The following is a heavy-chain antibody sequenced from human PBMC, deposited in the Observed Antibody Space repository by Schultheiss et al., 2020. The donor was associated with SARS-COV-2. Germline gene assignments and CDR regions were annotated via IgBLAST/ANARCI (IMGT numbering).Heavy chain of an antibody. V-gene: IGHV4-34*01. Sequence: SETLSLTCAVYGGSFSGYYWSWIRQPPGKGLEWIGEINHSGSTNYNPSLKSRVTISVDTSKNQFSLKLSSVTAADTAVYYCAREGGMVRGHQRGWFDPWGQGTLVTVSS. CDR3: AREGGMVRGHQRGWFDP. CDR1: GGSFSGYY. CDR2: INHSGST. J-gene: IGHJ5*02. D-gene: IGHD3-10*01.